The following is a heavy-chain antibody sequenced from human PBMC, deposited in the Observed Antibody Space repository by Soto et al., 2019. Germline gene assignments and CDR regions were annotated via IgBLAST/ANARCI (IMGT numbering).Heavy chain of an antibody. V-gene: IGHV3-30-3*01. Sequence: VQLVESGGGVVQPGRSLRLSCAASGFTFSSYAMHWVRQAPGKGLEWVAVISYDGSNKYYADSVKGRFTISRDNSKNTLYLQMNSLRAEDTAVYYCARSSSREGYFDYWGQGTLVTVSS. D-gene: IGHD6-13*01. CDR3: ARSSSREGYFDY. CDR1: GFTFSSYA. CDR2: ISYDGSNK. J-gene: IGHJ4*02.